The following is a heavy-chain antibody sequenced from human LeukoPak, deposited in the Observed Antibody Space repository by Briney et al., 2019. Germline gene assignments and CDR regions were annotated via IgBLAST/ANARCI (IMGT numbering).Heavy chain of an antibody. J-gene: IGHJ5*02. V-gene: IGHV3-43*02. CDR3: ARGRTTFSAFDP. Sequence: TGGSLRLSCAGPGFMFHDYAIHWVRQAPGKGLEWVSLISGDGGSTFYADSVKGRFTISRDNAKNTLYLQMNSLRAEDTALYYCARGRTTFSAFDPWGQGTLVTVSS. CDR2: ISGDGGST. D-gene: IGHD3-16*01. CDR1: GFMFHDYA.